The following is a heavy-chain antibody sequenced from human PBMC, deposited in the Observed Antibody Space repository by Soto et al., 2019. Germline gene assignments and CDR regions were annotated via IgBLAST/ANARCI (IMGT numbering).Heavy chain of an antibody. V-gene: IGHV3-30-3*02. CDR2: VSYDGITK. CDR1: GFAFRSYP. CDR3: TKEGLFWSGSFDS. D-gene: IGHD3-3*01. J-gene: IGHJ4*02. Sequence: GGSLRLSCAASGFAFRSYPMHWVRQAPGKGLEWVAIVSYDGITKYADSVKGRFTISRDNSNNTLFLQMNSLRTEDTAVYYCTKEGLFWSGSFDSWGQGTLVTVSS.